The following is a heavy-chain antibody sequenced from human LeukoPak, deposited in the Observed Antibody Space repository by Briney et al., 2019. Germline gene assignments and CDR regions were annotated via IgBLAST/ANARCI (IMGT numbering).Heavy chain of an antibody. V-gene: IGHV4-38-2*02. Sequence: SETLSLTCTVSGYSISSGYYWGWIRQPPGKGLEWIGSIYHSGSTYYNPSLKSRVTISVDTSKNQFSLQLNSVTPEDTAVYYCARVGSGSGGAFDIWGQGTMVTVSS. J-gene: IGHJ3*02. D-gene: IGHD1-26*01. CDR3: ARVGSGSGGAFDI. CDR1: GYSISSGYY. CDR2: IYHSGST.